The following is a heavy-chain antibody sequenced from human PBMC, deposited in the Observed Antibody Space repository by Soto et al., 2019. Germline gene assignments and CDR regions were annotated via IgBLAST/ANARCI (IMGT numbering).Heavy chain of an antibody. CDR2: TYYRSKWIS. J-gene: IGHJ4*02. Sequence: QVQLQQSGPGLVKPSQTLSLTCAISGGSVSTIGVAWNWIRQSPARGLEWLGRTYYRSKWISDYAVSVKSRIAINPDTSKNHFYLQLNSVTPDDTAVYYCARDYSWASDYWGQGTLVTVSS. D-gene: IGHD1-26*01. CDR3: ARDYSWASDY. CDR1: GGSVSTIGVA. V-gene: IGHV6-1*01.